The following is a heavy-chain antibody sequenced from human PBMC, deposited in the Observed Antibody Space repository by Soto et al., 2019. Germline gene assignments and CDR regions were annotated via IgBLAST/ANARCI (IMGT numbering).Heavy chain of an antibody. D-gene: IGHD3-22*01. V-gene: IGHV4-61*01. CDR1: GGSVSSGRYY. CDR3: ARGNYYDSSGYYPPYFQH. J-gene: IGHJ1*01. Sequence: QVQLQESGPGLVKPSETLSLTCTVSGGSVSSGRYYWSWIRQPPGKGLEWIGYIFYSGSTNYNPSLKSRVTISVDTSKKQFSLRLTSVTAADTAVYYCARGNYYDSSGYYPPYFQHWGQGTLVTVSS. CDR2: IFYSGST.